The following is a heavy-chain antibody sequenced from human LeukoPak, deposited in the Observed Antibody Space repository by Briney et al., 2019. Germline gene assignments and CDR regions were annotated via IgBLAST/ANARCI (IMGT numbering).Heavy chain of an antibody. D-gene: IGHD3-10*01. V-gene: IGHV3-48*01. Sequence: GGSLRLSCAASGFTFSRDSMNWVRQAPGKGLEWVSYINGGGSPKYYADSVRGRFTISRDNAKNSLYLQMNSLRAEDTAVYYCAAYYYYGSGSPYNWFDPWGQGTLVTVSS. J-gene: IGHJ5*02. CDR1: GFTFSRDS. CDR3: AAYYYYGSGSPYNWFDP. CDR2: INGGGSPK.